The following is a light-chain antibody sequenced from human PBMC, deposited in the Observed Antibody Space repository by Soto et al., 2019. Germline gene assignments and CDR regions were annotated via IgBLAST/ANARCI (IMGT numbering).Light chain of an antibody. Sequence: QAALNQPASVSESPRQSHTISCTGTSSDAGGYNYVSWYQQHPGKASKLMFFDVSNRPSGVSDRVSGSESGNTASLTISGLQAEDEADYYCSAFTSGSTSVVFGGGTKLTLL. CDR1: SSDAGGYNY. CDR2: DVS. J-gene: IGLJ2*01. V-gene: IGLV2-14*01. CDR3: SAFTSGSTSVV.